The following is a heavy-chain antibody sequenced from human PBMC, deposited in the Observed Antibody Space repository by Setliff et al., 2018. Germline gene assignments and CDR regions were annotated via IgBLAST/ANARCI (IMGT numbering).Heavy chain of an antibody. J-gene: IGHJ6*02. CDR3: ARDEGSSYFYGMGV. CDR1: GGSISSGGYY. CDR2: IYYSGST. D-gene: IGHD6-13*01. Sequence: PSETLSLTCTVSGGSISSGGYYWSWIRQHPGKGLEWIGYIYYSGSTNYNPSLKSRVTISVDTPKNQFSLKLSSVTAADTAVYYCARDEGSSYFYGMGVWGQGTTVTVSS. V-gene: IGHV4-61*08.